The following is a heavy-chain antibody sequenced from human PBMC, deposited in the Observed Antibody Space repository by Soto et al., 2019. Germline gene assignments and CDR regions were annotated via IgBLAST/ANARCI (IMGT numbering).Heavy chain of an antibody. V-gene: IGHV3-9*01. Sequence: GGSLRLSCAASGFTFDDYAMHWVRQAPGKGLEWVSGISWNSGSIGYADSVKGRFTISRDNAKNSLYLQMNSLRAEDTALYYCAKDVYQLPDNPFDYWGQGTLVTVSS. J-gene: IGHJ4*02. CDR1: GFTFDDYA. D-gene: IGHD2-2*01. CDR2: ISWNSGSI. CDR3: AKDVYQLPDNPFDY.